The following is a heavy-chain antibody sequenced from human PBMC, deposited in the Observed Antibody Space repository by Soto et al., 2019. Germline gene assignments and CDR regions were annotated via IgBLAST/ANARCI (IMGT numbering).Heavy chain of an antibody. CDR1: GGSISSYY. V-gene: IGHV4-59*08. D-gene: IGHD3-3*01. J-gene: IGHJ4*02. CDR3: ARLSRSDFWSGYYYYFDY. CDR2: IYYSGST. Sequence: SETLSLTCTVSGGSISSYYWSWIRQPPGKGLEWIGYIYYSGSTNYNPSLKSRVTISVDTSKNQFSLKLSSVTAADTAVYYCARLSRSDFWSGYYYYFDYWGQGTLVTVSS.